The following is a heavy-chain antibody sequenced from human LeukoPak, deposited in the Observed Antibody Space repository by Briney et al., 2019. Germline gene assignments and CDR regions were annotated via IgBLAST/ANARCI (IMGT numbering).Heavy chain of an antibody. CDR1: GFTFSSYW. CDR3: ARAQDTYNSLYFDY. V-gene: IGHV3-7*01. CDR2: IKQDGSEK. J-gene: IGHJ4*02. D-gene: IGHD5-24*01. Sequence: GGSLRLSCAAPGFTFSSYWMSWVRQAPGKGLEWVANIKQDGSEKYYVDSVKGRFTISRDNAKNSLYLQMNSLRAEDTAVYYCARAQDTYNSLYFDYWGQGALVTVPS.